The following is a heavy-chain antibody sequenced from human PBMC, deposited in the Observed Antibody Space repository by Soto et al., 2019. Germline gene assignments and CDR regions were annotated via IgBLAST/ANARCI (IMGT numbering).Heavy chain of an antibody. CDR3: ARGYYGEDGYYYYYYMDV. CDR2: IYYSGST. Sequence: SETLSLTCTVSGGSISSYYWSWIRQPPGKGLEWIGYIYYSGSTNYNPSLKSRVTISVDTSKNQFSLKLSSVTAAGTAVYYCARGYYGEDGYYYYYYMDVWGKGTTVTVSS. CDR1: GGSISSYY. J-gene: IGHJ6*03. V-gene: IGHV4-59*01. D-gene: IGHD4-17*01.